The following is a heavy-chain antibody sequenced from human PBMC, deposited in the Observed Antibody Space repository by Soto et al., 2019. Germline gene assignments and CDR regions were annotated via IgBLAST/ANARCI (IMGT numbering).Heavy chain of an antibody. CDR1: GFTFSSYG. CDR3: VRGDNWNDEASDY. CDR2: IWYDGSNK. D-gene: IGHD1-1*01. Sequence: GGPLRLSCAASGFTFSSYGMHWVRQAPGKGMEWVAVIWYDGSNKYFADSAKGRFTISRDNSKNTLYLQMNSLRAEDTAVYYCVRGDNWNDEASDYWGQGT. V-gene: IGHV3-33*01. J-gene: IGHJ4*02.